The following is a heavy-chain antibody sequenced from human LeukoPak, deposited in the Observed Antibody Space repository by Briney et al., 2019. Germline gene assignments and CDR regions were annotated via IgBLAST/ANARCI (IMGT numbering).Heavy chain of an antibody. J-gene: IGHJ4*02. CDR3: ARHEGSGPKLHFDY. D-gene: IGHD6-19*01. V-gene: IGHV1-8*01. Sequence: GASVKVSCKASGYTFTSYDINWVRQATGQGLEWMGWMNPNSGNTGYAQKFQGRVTMTRNTSISTAYMELSSLRSEDTAVYYCARHEGSGPKLHFDYWGQGTLVTVSS. CDR1: GYTFTSYD. CDR2: MNPNSGNT.